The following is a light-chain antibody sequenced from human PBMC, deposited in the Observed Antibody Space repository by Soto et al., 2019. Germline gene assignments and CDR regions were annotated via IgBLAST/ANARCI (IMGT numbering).Light chain of an antibody. CDR1: QSISSK. CDR2: GAS. V-gene: IGKV3-15*01. CDR3: QQYNNWPPIT. Sequence: EIVMTQSPATLSVSPGERATLSCRASQSISSKLAWYQQKPGQAPRLLIYGASTRATGIPARFSGSGSGTEFTLTISGLQSEDFAVYYCQQYNNWPPITCGQGTRLESK. J-gene: IGKJ5*01.